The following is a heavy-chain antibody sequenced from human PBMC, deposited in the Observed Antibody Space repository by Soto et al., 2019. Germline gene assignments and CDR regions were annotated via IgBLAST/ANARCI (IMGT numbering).Heavy chain of an antibody. CDR2: ISSSSSYI. CDR1: GFTFSSYS. J-gene: IGHJ2*01. V-gene: IGHV3-21*01. CDR3: AREGLYPLEAPAYWSFDL. Sequence: GGSLRLSCAASGFTFSSYSMNWVRQAPGKGLEWVSSISSSSSYIYYADSVKGRFTISRDNAKNSLYLQMNSLRAEDTAVYYCAREGLYPLEAPAYWSFDLWGRGTLVTVSS.